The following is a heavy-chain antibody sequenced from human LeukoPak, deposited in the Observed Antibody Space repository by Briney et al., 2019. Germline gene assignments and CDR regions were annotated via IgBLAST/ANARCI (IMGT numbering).Heavy chain of an antibody. D-gene: IGHD1-7*01. J-gene: IGHJ6*03. V-gene: IGHV1-18*01. CDR2: ISAYNGNT. CDR1: GYTFTSYG. CDR3: ARLNWNYAITYYYYYMDV. Sequence: ASVKVSCKASGYTFTSYGISWVRQAPGQGLEWMGWISAYNGNTNYAQKLQGRVTMTTDTSTSTAYMELRSLRSDDTAVYYCARLNWNYAITYYYYYMDVWGKGTTVTVSS.